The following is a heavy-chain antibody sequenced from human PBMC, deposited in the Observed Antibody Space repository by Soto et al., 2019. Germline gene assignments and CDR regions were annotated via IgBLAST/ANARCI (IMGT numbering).Heavy chain of an antibody. V-gene: IGHV3-21*01. CDR1: GFTFSSYS. D-gene: IGHD4-17*01. J-gene: IGHJ4*02. Sequence: GGSLRLSCAASGFTFSSYSMNWVRQAPGKGLEWVSSISSSSSYIYYADSVKGRFTISRDNAKNSLYLQMNSLRAEDTAVYYCARDKLDYGDSGFDYWGQGTLVTVSS. CDR2: ISSSSSYI. CDR3: ARDKLDYGDSGFDY.